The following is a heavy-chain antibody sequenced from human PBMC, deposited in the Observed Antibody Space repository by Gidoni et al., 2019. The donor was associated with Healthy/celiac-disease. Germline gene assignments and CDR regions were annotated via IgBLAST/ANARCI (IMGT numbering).Heavy chain of an antibody. CDR1: GGTFSSYA. V-gene: IGHV1-69*04. Sequence: QVHLVQSGAEVKKPGSSVKFSCKASGGTFSSYAISWVRQAPGQGLEEMGRIIPILGIANYAQKFQGRVTITADKYTSTAYMELSSLRSEDTAVYYCARGRSSYGMDVWGQGTTVTVSS. CDR2: IIPILGIA. J-gene: IGHJ6*02. CDR3: ARGRSSYGMDV.